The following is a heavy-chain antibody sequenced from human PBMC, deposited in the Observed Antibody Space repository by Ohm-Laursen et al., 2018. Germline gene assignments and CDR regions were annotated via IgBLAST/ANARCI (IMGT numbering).Heavy chain of an antibody. V-gene: IGHV3-20*01. J-gene: IGHJ6*02. CDR3: ARSGLRSYGMDV. Sequence: SLRLSCSAFGFTFDDYGMSWVRQAPGKGLEWVSGINWNGGSTGYADSVKGRFTISRDNAKKSLYLQMNSLRAEDTALYHCARSGLRSYGMDVWGQGTTVTVSS. CDR2: INWNGGST. D-gene: IGHD3-3*01. CDR1: GFTFDDYG.